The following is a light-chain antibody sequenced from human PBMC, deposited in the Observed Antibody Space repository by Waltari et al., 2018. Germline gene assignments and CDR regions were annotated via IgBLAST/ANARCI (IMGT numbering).Light chain of an antibody. CDR2: EVS. V-gene: IGKV2-29*02. CDR1: ESLLCSNGKTY. J-gene: IGKJ4*01. CDR3: MQGIHLPLT. Sequence: DIVMTQTPLSLSVTPGQPASISCKSSESLLCSNGKTYMYWFLQRPGQAPQLLIYEVSSRLSGVPDRFSGSGSGTDFTLKISRVEAEDVGIYYCMQGIHLPLTFGGGTKVEIK.